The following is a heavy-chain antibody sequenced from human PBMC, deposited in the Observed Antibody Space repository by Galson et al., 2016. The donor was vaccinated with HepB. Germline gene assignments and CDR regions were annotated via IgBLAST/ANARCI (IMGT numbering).Heavy chain of an antibody. Sequence: SLRLSCAASGFIFSSYSMNWVRQAPGKGLEWVSYISGSSHSIYYADSVKGRFTISRDNAKNSLYLQMNSLRDEDTAVYYCARDLTAAVVRYSFDIWGQGTMVTVSS. D-gene: IGHD6-13*01. V-gene: IGHV3-48*02. CDR1: GFIFSSYS. J-gene: IGHJ3*02. CDR2: ISGSSHSI. CDR3: ARDLTAAVVRYSFDI.